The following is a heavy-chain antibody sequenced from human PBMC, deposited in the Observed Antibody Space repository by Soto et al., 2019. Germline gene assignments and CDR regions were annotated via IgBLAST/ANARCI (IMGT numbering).Heavy chain of an antibody. D-gene: IGHD3-9*01. J-gene: IGHJ5*02. V-gene: IGHV4-61*01. CDR2: IYYSGST. CDR3: ARDTTLYDILTGYSVAWFDP. CDR1: GGSVSSGSYY. Sequence: SETLSLTCTVSGGSVSSGSYYWSWIRQPPGKGLEWIGYIYYSGSTNYNPSLKSRVTISVDTSKNQFSLKLSSVTAADTAVYYCARDTTLYDILTGYSVAWFDPWGQGTLVTVSS.